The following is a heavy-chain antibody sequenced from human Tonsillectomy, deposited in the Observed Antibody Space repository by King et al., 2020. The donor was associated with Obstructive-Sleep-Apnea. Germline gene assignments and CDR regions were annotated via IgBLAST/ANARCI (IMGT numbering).Heavy chain of an antibody. V-gene: IGHV3-74*01. J-gene: IGHJ4*02. CDR1: GFTFSTYL. CDR2: MTTDGSDT. D-gene: IGHD5-24*01. Sequence: VQLVESGGGLVQPGGSLRLSCAASGFTFSTYLMHWVRQAPGKGLVWVSRMTTDGSDTRYADSVKGRFTTSRDNAKNMLYLQMNSLRAEDTAVYYCVRDRDGYNFWGQGTLVTVSS. CDR3: VRDRDGYNF.